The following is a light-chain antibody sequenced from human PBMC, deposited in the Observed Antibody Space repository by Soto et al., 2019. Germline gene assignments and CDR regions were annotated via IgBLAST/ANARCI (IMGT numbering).Light chain of an antibody. J-gene: IGKJ1*01. CDR3: QQYNTFPWT. V-gene: IGKV1-5*03. CDR1: QSVRTW. CDR2: KAS. Sequence: DIQLTQSPSTLSASVGDRVTITCRASQSVRTWLAWYQQTPGKAPKVLIYKASNLESGVPSRFSGSGSGTEFTLTISSLQPDDFGPYYCQQYNTFPWTFGHGTKVEIK.